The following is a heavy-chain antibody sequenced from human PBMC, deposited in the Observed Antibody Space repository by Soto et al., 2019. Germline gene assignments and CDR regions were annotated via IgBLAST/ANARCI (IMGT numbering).Heavy chain of an antibody. J-gene: IGHJ4*02. D-gene: IGHD5-18*01. Sequence: GGSLRLSCVASGFTFSRFAMSWVRQSPGEGLEWVSTISPPGGTTFYADSARGRFTISRDNSKNTLYLELNSLRAEDTAIYYCAKDLTPIQLWPSSFDFWGQGTLVTVSS. CDR2: ISPPGGTT. V-gene: IGHV3-23*01. CDR1: GFTFSRFA. CDR3: AKDLTPIQLWPSSFDF.